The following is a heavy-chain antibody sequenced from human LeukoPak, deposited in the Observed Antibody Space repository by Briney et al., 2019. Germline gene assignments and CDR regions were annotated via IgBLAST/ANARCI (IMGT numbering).Heavy chain of an antibody. V-gene: IGHV4-59*01. CDR2: VYYSGST. J-gene: IGHJ6*03. CDR3: ARSSGWYLDYYYMNA. CDR1: GGSISSYY. Sequence: SETLSLTCTVSGGSISSYYWSWIRQPPGKGLEWIGYVYYSGSTNYNPSLKSRVTISVDTSKNQFSLKLSSVTAADTAVYYCARSSGWYLDYYYMNAWGKGTTVTVSS. D-gene: IGHD6-19*01.